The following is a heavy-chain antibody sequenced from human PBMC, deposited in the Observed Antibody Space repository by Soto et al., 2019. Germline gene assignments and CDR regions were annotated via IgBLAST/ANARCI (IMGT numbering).Heavy chain of an antibody. CDR2: VYHTGTT. CDR3: ECSSGFGGISLLDI. J-gene: IGHJ4*01. V-gene: IGHV4-4*02. CDR1: GYSISSINW. D-gene: IGHD2-8*02. Sequence: SEALSLPCSGSGYSISSINWWFWVRQPPGKGLQWIGEVYHTGTTNYTPSLKSRVTISVDKSQNHLSLNVTSVTAADTAVYYCECSSGFGGISLLDIWGQGALVTVSS.